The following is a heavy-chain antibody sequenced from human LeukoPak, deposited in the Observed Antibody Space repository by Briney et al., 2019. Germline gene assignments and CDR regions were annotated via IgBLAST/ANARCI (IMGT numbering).Heavy chain of an antibody. CDR3: ARHPPRVGTTSGGYFDY. Sequence: SETLSLTCTVSGGSISSYYWSWIRQPPGKGLEWIGYIYYSGTTNYNPSLKSRVTISVDTSKNQFSLKLSSVTAADTAAYYCARHPPRVGTTSGGYFDYWGQGTLVTVSS. D-gene: IGHD1/OR15-1a*01. CDR1: GGSISSYY. V-gene: IGHV4-59*08. CDR2: IYYSGTT. J-gene: IGHJ4*02.